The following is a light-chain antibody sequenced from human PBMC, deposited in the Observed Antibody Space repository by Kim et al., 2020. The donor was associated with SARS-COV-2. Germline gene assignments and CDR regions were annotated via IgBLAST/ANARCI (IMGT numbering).Light chain of an antibody. J-gene: IGKJ4*01. CDR2: DAS. CDR3: HQYGRSPPT. V-gene: IGKV3-20*01. Sequence: SLSPGDRATLSCRASQSVNSNLAWYQQKPGQPPRLLIYDASTRATGIPDRFSGGGSGTDFTLTISRLEPEDFAVYYCHQYGRSPPTFGGGTKVEI. CDR1: QSVNSN.